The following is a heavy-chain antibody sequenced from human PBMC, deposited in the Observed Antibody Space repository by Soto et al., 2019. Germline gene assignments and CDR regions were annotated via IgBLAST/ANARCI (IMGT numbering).Heavy chain of an antibody. D-gene: IGHD1-26*01. Sequence: SETLSLTCSVDSISTYYWNWIQQPPGKGLEWIGYIYYLGRTNYNSSLKSRITMSIDTSKNQFSLKLSSVTAADTAIYYCARDPVGVTHFDYWGQGAPVTVSS. CDR1: SISTYY. V-gene: IGHV4-59*01. CDR3: ARDPVGVTHFDY. J-gene: IGHJ4*02. CDR2: IYYLGRT.